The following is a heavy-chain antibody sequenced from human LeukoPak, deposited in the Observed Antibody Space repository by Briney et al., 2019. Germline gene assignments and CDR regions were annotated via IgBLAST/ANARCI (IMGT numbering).Heavy chain of an antibody. CDR1: GFTFSNAW. D-gene: IGHD6-13*01. J-gene: IGHJ4*02. V-gene: IGHV3-15*01. CDR2: IKSKTDGGTT. Sequence: PGGSLRLSCAASGFTFSNAWMSWVRQAPGKGLEWVGRIKSKTDGGTTDYAASVKGRFTISRDDSKTTLYLQMNSLKTEDTAVYYCTVSGYSSSWYAFGYWGLGTLVTVSS. CDR3: TVSGYSSSWYAFGY.